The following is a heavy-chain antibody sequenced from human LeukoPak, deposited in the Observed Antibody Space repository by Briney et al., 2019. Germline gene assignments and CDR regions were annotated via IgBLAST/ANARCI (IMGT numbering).Heavy chain of an antibody. CDR1: GGTFSSCA. D-gene: IGHD2-15*01. CDR2: IIPILGIA. V-gene: IGHV1-69*04. CDR3: ATPPGRCSGGSCYSSYGMDV. J-gene: IGHJ6*02. Sequence: ASVKVSCKASGGTFSSCAISWVRQAPGQGLEWMGRIIPILGIANYAQKFQGRVTITADKSTSTAYMELSSLRSEDTAVYYCATPPGRCSGGSCYSSYGMDVWGQGTTVTVSS.